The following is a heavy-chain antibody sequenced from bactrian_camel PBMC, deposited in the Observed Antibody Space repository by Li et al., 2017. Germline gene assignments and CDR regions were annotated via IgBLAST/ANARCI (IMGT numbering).Heavy chain of an antibody. D-gene: IGHD4*01. CDR3: AAEAATIPTMTLVY. CDR1: GYTYTSNC. J-gene: IGHJ4*01. CDR2: IFTGIGSTDT. Sequence: DVQLVESGGGSVQAGGSLKLSCATSGYTYTSNCMAWFRQVPGKEREGVAAIFTGIGSTDTYYDDSVKGRFTISRWNAKTTVYLQMNSLKPEDTAVYYCAAEAATIPTMTLVYWGQGTQVTVS. V-gene: IGHV3S40*01.